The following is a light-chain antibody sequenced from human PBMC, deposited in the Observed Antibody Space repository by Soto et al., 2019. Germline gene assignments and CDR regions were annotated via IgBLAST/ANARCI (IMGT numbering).Light chain of an antibody. CDR1: QGISSW. Sequence: DIHMTQSPSSVSASVGYRFTITCGASQGISSWLAWYQQKAGKAPKLLIYHASSLESGVPSRFRGSGSGTEFTLTISSLQPDDFETYYCQQYNSYSWTFGQGTKVDIK. V-gene: IGKV1-5*01. J-gene: IGKJ1*01. CDR2: HAS. CDR3: QQYNSYSWT.